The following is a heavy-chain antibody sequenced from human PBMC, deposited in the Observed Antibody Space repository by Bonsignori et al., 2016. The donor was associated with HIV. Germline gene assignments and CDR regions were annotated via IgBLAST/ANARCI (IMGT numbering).Heavy chain of an antibody. V-gene: IGHV3-30*18. CDR3: AKDPEGYCSGGSCYGIRTHFDY. Sequence: GESLKISCAASGFTFSSYGMHWVRQAPGKGLEWVAVISYDGSNKYYADSVKGRFTISRDNSKNTLYLQMNSLRAEDTAVYYCAKDPEGYCSGGSCYGIRTHFDYWGQGTLVTVSS. D-gene: IGHD2-15*01. J-gene: IGHJ4*02. CDR2: ISYDGSNK. CDR1: GFTFSSYG.